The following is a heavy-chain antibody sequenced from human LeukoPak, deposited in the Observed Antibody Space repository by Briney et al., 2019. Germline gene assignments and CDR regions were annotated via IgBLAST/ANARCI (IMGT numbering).Heavy chain of an antibody. V-gene: IGHV3-23*01. CDR2: ISGSGGST. Sequence: GGSLRLSCAASGFTFSSYAMSWVRQAPGKGLEWVSAISGSGGSTYYADSVKGRFTISRDNSKNTLYLQMNSLRAEDTAVYYCAKDRYYYDSSGYYYVPRSPFFDYWGQGTLVTVSS. CDR3: AKDRYYYDSSGYYYVPRSPFFDY. CDR1: GFTFSSYA. D-gene: IGHD3-22*01. J-gene: IGHJ4*02.